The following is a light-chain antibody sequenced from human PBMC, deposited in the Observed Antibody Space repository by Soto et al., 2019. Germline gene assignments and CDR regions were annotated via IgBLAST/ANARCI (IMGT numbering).Light chain of an antibody. Sequence: EIVMTQSPATLSVAPGEGATFSCRASQSVSSNLSWYQQKPGQAPRLLIYGASIRATGIPARFSGSGSGTKFTLTISTLQSEEFAIYYCEHYNNWPPWTFGQGTKV. J-gene: IGKJ1*01. CDR3: EHYNNWPPWT. V-gene: IGKV3-15*01. CDR2: GAS. CDR1: QSVSSN.